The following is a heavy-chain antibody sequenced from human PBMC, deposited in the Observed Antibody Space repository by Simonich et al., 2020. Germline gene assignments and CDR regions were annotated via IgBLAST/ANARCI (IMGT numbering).Heavy chain of an antibody. V-gene: IGHV3-21*01. J-gene: IGHJ4*02. CDR3: ARKRFLEWFFDY. CDR2: FSSSSSYI. D-gene: IGHD3-3*01. CDR1: GFTFSSYS. Sequence: EVQLVESGGGLVKPGGSLRLSCAASGFTFSSYSKNWVRQDPGKGLGWVASFSSSSSYIYYADSVKGRFTISRDNAKNSLYLQMNSLRAEDTAVYYCARKRFLEWFFDYWGQGTLVTVSS.